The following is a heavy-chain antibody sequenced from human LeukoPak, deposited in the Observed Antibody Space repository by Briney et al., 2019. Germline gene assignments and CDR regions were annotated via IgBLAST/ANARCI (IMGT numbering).Heavy chain of an antibody. J-gene: IGHJ4*02. CDR3: AKDLYYGSGRTIFDY. V-gene: IGHV3-23*01. CDR2: ISGSGRST. D-gene: IGHD3-10*01. Sequence: GGSLRLSCAASGFTFSSYAMSWVRQAPGKGLEWVSAISGSGRSTYYADSVKGRFTISRDNSKNTLYLQMNSLRAEDTAVYYCAKDLYYGSGRTIFDYWGQGTLVTVSS. CDR1: GFTFSSYA.